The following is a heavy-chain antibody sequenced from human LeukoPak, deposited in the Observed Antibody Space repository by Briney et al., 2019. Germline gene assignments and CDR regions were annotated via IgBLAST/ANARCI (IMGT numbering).Heavy chain of an antibody. CDR3: ARVTPVYCSGGSCYGKDFDY. D-gene: IGHD2-15*01. V-gene: IGHV3-21*01. J-gene: IGHJ4*02. Sequence: GGSLRLSCAASGFTFSSYSMNWVRQAPGKGLEWVSSISSSSSYIYYADSVKGRFTISRDNAKNSLYLQMNSLRAEDTAVYYCARVTPVYCSGGSCYGKDFDYWGQGTLVTASS. CDR2: ISSSSSYI. CDR1: GFTFSSYS.